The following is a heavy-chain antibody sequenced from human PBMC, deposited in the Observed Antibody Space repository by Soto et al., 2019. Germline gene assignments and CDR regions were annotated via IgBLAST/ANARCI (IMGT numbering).Heavy chain of an antibody. CDR3: ARERLDYGGNSADY. V-gene: IGHV3-48*02. D-gene: IGHD4-17*01. CDR1: RFTFSDYS. J-gene: IGHJ4*02. Sequence: EVQLVESGGDLVQPGGSLRLSCAASRFTFSDYSMNWVRQAPGKGLEWVSYISGGGETIYYADSVRGRFTISRDNAKNSLFLQMNSLREEDTAVYYCARERLDYGGNSADYWGQGTLVTVSS. CDR2: ISGGGETI.